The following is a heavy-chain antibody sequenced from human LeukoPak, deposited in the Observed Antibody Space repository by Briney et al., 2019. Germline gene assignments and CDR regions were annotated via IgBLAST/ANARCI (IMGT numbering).Heavy chain of an antibody. D-gene: IGHD5-18*01. V-gene: IGHV3-48*01. Sequence: GGSLRLSCAASGFTFSSYSMNWVRQAPGKGLEWVSYISSSSSTIYYADSVKGRSTISRDNAKNSLYLQMNSLRAEDTAVYYCARDRGYSYGIFDYWGQGTLVTVSS. CDR3: ARDRGYSYGIFDY. CDR2: ISSSSSTI. J-gene: IGHJ4*02. CDR1: GFTFSSYS.